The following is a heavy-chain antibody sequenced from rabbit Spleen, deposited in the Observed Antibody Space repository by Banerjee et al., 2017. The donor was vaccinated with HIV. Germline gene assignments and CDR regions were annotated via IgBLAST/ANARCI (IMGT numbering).Heavy chain of an antibody. CDR1: GFTISISDW. V-gene: IGHV1S40*01. Sequence: QSLEESGGGLVKPGASLTLTCTASGFTISISDWIYWVRQAPGKGLEWIGYIDPVFGTTHYASWAKVRFTISKTSSTTVTLQRTSLTVADTATYFCAREKSGNQGYDLWGPGTLVTVS. CDR2: IDPVFGTT. J-gene: IGHJ4*01. CDR3: AREKSGNQGYDL. D-gene: IGHD6-1*01.